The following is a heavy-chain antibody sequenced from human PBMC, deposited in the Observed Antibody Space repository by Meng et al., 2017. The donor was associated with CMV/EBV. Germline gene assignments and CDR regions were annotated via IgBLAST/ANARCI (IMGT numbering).Heavy chain of an antibody. CDR3: ARGYYDSSGYNFDL. Sequence: VKRPVSSVKFAGKSTGGTFSSYAISWVLQAPGQGLEWMGGIIPIFGTANYAQKFQGRVTITADESTSTAYMELSSLRSEDTAVYYCARGYYDSSGYNFDLWGRGTLVTVSS. J-gene: IGHJ2*01. CDR1: GGTFSSYA. D-gene: IGHD3-22*01. V-gene: IGHV1-69*01. CDR2: IIPIFGTA.